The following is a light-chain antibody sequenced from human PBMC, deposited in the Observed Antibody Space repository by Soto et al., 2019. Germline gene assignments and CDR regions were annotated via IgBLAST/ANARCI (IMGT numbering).Light chain of an antibody. CDR1: QSISSTY. J-gene: IGKJ2*01. V-gene: IGKV3-20*01. CDR2: AAS. CDR3: QQYFGSPYT. Sequence: SVLTQSPGTLSLSPGEGATLSCRTSQSISSTYLAWYQQRPGQAPRLLIYAASSRATGIPDRFSGSGSGTDFTLTISRLEPEDFAVYYCQQYFGSPYTFGQGTKVEIK.